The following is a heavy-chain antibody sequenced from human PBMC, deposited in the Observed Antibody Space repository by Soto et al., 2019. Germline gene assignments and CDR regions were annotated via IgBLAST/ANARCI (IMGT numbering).Heavy chain of an antibody. Sequence: GASVKVSCKASGYTFTSYAMHWVLQAPGQRLEWMGWINAGNGNTKYSQKFQGRVTITRDTSASTAYMELSSLRSEDTAVYYCAFRGRYSNPYGMDAWGQGTTVTVSS. D-gene: IGHD6-13*01. V-gene: IGHV1-3*01. CDR2: INAGNGNT. J-gene: IGHJ6*02. CDR3: AFRGRYSNPYGMDA. CDR1: GYTFTSYA.